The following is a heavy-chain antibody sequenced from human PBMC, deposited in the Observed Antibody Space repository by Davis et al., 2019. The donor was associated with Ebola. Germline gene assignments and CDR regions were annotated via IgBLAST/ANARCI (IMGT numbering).Heavy chain of an antibody. V-gene: IGHV4-34*01. D-gene: IGHD6-19*01. CDR2: INHSGST. CDR3: ARVHSSGFPDY. Sequence: MHSETLSLTCAVYGGSFSGYYWSWIRQSPGKGLEWIGEINHSGSTNYNPSLKSRVTISVDTSMNQFSLKLRSVTAADTAVYYCARVHSSGFPDYWGQGTLVTVSS. CDR1: GGSFSGYY. J-gene: IGHJ4*02.